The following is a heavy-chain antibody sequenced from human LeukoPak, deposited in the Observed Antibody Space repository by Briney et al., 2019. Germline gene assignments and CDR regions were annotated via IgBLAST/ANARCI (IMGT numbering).Heavy chain of an antibody. CDR1: GGSFSGYY. J-gene: IGHJ6*02. V-gene: IGHV4-34*01. CDR2: INHSGST. D-gene: IGHD3-10*01. CDR3: ARFEFNAYYYYCMDV. Sequence: ASETLSLTCAVYGGSFSGYYWSCIRQPPGKGLEWIGEINHSGSTNYNPSLKSRVTISVDTSKNQFSLKLSSVTAADTAVYYCARFEFNAYYYYCMDVWGQGTTVTVSS.